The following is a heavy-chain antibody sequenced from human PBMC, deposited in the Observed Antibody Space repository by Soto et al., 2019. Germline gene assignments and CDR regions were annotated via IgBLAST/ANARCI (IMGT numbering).Heavy chain of an antibody. V-gene: IGHV3-74*01. CDR1: GFTFSKYW. D-gene: IGHD3-10*01. J-gene: IGHJ4*02. CDR2: VSSDGSFT. CDR3: AREGDMGSSAFDC. Sequence: EVHLVESGGGLVQPGGSLRLSCAASGFTFSKYWMHWVRQAPGKGLVWVARVSSDGSFTYYADSVKGRFTISRDNAQNTLYLQMSTLRPVDTAVYYCAREGDMGSSAFDCWGQGTLVTVSS.